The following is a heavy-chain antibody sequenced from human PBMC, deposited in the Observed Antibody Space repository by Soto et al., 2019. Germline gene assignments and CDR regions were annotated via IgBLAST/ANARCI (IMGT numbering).Heavy chain of an antibody. CDR3: AICSSGWYPLDY. Sequence: QVQLVESGGGVVQPGRSLRLSCAASGFTFSSYGLHWVRQAPGKGLEWVAVISYDGSNKYYADSVKGRFTISRDNSKNTLYLQINRLSAEDTAVYYCAICSSGWYPLDYWGQGTLVTVSS. V-gene: IGHV3-30*03. CDR2: ISYDGSNK. D-gene: IGHD6-19*01. J-gene: IGHJ4*02. CDR1: GFTFSSYG.